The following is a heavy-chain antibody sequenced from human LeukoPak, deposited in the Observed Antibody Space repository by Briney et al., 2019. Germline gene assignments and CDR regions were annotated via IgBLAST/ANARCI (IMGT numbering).Heavy chain of an antibody. CDR2: ISAYNGNT. Sequence: ASVKVSCKASGYSFTTYGFSWVRQAPGQGLEWMGWISAYNGNTNYAQRLQGRVTMTTDTSTSTVYMELRSLRSDDTAVYYCARDKNWKPDYWGQGTLVTVSS. CDR1: GYSFTTYG. V-gene: IGHV1-18*01. J-gene: IGHJ4*02. CDR3: ARDKNWKPDY. D-gene: IGHD1-1*01.